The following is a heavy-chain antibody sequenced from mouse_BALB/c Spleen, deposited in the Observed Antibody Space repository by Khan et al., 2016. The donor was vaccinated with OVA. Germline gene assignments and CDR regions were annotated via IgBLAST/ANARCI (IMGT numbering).Heavy chain of an antibody. Sequence: EVKLEESGPGLVKPSQSLSLTCTVTGYSITSEYTWNWIRQFPGNKLEWMGFISYSGYTRYHPSLKSRISITRDNSKNQFFLQLNSVTSEDTATFDGERRDYYDYDPFPYWGQGTLVTVSA. J-gene: IGHJ3*01. D-gene: IGHD2-4*01. CDR2: ISYSGYT. V-gene: IGHV3-2*02. CDR1: GYSITSEYT. CDR3: ERRDYYDYDPFPY.